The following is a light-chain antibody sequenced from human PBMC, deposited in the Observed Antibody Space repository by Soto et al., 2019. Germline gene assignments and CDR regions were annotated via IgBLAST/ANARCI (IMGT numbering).Light chain of an antibody. J-gene: IGLJ1*01. V-gene: IGLV2-23*01. CDR1: SSDVGSYNL. CDR2: EGS. Sequence: QSALTQPASVSGSPGQSITISCTGTSSDVGSYNLVSWYPQHPGKAPKLMIYEGSKRPSGVSNRFSGSKSGNTASLTISGLQAEDEADYHCCSYAGSNSYVFGTGTKLTVL. CDR3: CSYAGSNSYV.